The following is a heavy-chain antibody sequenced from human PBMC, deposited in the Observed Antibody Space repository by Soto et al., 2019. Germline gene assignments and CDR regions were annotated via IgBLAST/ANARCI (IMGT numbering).Heavy chain of an antibody. CDR1: GGSISNYY. Sequence: SETLSLTCTVSGGSISNYYWSWIRQPPGKGLEWIGYIYYSGSTNYNPSLKSRVTISVDRSKNHFSLNLKSVTAADTAVYYCARDDSERPATYWGQGTLVTVS. CDR2: IYYSGST. CDR3: ARDDSERPATY. D-gene: IGHD3-10*01. J-gene: IGHJ4*02. V-gene: IGHV4-59*01.